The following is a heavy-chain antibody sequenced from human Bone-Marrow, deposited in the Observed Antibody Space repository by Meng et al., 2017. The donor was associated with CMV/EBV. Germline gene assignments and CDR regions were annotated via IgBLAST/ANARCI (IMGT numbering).Heavy chain of an antibody. CDR2: ISYSSSYI. CDR1: GFTLSSYT. Sequence: LSLPCAASGFTLSSYTMNWVRQAPGKGLEWVSSISYSSSYIYYADSMKGRLTISRDNANNSLYLHMNSLRAEDTAVYYCARGGWELKPFDYWGQGTLVTVSS. J-gene: IGHJ4*02. D-gene: IGHD1-26*01. CDR3: ARGGWELKPFDY. V-gene: IGHV3-21*06.